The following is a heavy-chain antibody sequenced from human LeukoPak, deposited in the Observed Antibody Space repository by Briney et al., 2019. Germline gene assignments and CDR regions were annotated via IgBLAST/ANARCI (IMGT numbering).Heavy chain of an antibody. CDR2: IYYSGST. J-gene: IGHJ5*02. Sequence: SETLSLTCTVSGGSISSYYWSWIRQPPGKGLEWIGYIYYSGSTNYNPSLKSRVTISVDTSKNQFSLKLSSVTAADTAVYHRARVGSIYRDNWFDPWGQGTLVTVSS. V-gene: IGHV4-59*12. D-gene: IGHD3-10*01. CDR3: ARVGSIYRDNWFDP. CDR1: GGSISSYY.